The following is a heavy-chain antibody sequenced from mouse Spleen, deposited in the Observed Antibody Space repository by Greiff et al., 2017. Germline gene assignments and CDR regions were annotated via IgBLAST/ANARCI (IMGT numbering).Heavy chain of an antibody. Sequence: DVKLQESGPGLVKPSQSLSLTCSVTGYSITSGYYWNWIRQFPGNKLEWMGYISYDGSNNYNPSLKNRISITRDTSKNQFFLKLNSVTTEDTATYYCAREEGNYWFAYWGQGTLVTVSA. CDR2: ISYDGSN. CDR3: AREEGNYWFAY. D-gene: IGHD2-1*01. J-gene: IGHJ3*01. CDR1: GYSITSGYY. V-gene: IGHV3-6*01.